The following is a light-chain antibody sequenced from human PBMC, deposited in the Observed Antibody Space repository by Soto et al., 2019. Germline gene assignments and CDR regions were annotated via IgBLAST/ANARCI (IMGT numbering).Light chain of an antibody. Sequence: DIQITHSPSSLSASVGDRVNITFQASQDISNYLNWYQQKPGKAPKLLIYDASNLETGVPSRFSGSGSGTDFTFTISSLQPEDIATYYCQKYDNLPINCGQGKRREIK. CDR2: DAS. CDR3: QKYDNLPIN. J-gene: IGKJ5*01. V-gene: IGKV1-33*01. CDR1: QDISNY.